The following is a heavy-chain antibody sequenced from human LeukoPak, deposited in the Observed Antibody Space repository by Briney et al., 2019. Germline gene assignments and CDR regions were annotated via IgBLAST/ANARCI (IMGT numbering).Heavy chain of an antibody. CDR2: ISGSGGST. Sequence: GGSLRLSCVASGFTFSDYWIHWVRQAPGKGLEWVSAISGSGGSTYYADSVKGRFTISRDNSKNTLYLQMNSLRAEDTAVYYCAKRSSSWKFFDYWGQGTLVTVSS. CDR3: AKRSSSWKFFDY. V-gene: IGHV3-23*01. D-gene: IGHD6-13*01. CDR1: GFTFSDYW. J-gene: IGHJ4*02.